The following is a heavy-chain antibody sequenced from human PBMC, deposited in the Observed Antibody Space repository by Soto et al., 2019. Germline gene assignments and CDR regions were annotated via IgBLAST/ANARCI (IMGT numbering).Heavy chain of an antibody. CDR2: ISPIIGTA. CDR3: ATGLPAITRSNAFEI. V-gene: IGHV1-69*01. D-gene: IGHD1-20*01. Sequence: QVQLVQSGGEVKKPGASVKVSCKASGGTVSSYAISWVRQAPGQGLEWMGGISPIIGTANYAQKFQGRVTITADESTITSYMDLTSLTSEDTAVYYCATGLPAITRSNAFEIWGQETMATVYS. CDR1: GGTVSSYA. J-gene: IGHJ3*02.